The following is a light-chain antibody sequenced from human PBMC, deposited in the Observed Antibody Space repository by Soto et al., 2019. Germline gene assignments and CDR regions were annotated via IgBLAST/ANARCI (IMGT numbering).Light chain of an antibody. CDR3: QQSYSTQYT. J-gene: IGKJ2*01. CDR1: QSISTY. V-gene: IGKV1-39*01. CDR2: AAS. Sequence: DIQMTQSPSSLSASVGDRVTITCRASQSISTYLNWYQHKPGKAPKVLIYAASSLQSGVPSRFSGSGPGTDFTLTISSLQPEDFATYYCQQSYSTQYTFGQGTKLEIK.